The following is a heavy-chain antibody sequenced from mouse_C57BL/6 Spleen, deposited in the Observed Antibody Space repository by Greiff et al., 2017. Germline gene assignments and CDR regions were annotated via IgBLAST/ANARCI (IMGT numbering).Heavy chain of an antibody. V-gene: IGHV14-4*01. J-gene: IGHJ3*01. Sequence: VQLQQSGAELVRPGASVKLSCTASGFNIKDDYMHWVKQRPEQGLEWIGWIDPENGDTEYASKFQGKATITADTSSNTAYLQLSSLTSEDTAVYYCTLYYGSSYFAYWGQGTLVTVSA. CDR3: TLYYGSSYFAY. CDR2: IDPENGDT. CDR1: GFNIKDDY. D-gene: IGHD1-1*01.